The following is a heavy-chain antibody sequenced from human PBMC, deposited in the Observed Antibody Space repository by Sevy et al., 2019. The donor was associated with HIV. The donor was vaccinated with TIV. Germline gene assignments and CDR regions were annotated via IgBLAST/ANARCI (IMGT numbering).Heavy chain of an antibody. CDR1: GFTFSNAW. D-gene: IGHD3-22*01. Sequence: GGSLRLSCAASGFTFSNAWMSWVRQAPGKGLEWVGRIKGNTDGGTTDYAAHVKGRVTISRDDSKNTLYLQMNSLKTEDTAVYYCTTRNYDDSSGSYHHWGQGTLVTVSS. CDR3: TTRNYDDSSGSYHH. V-gene: IGHV3-15*01. J-gene: IGHJ5*02. CDR2: IKGNTDGGTT.